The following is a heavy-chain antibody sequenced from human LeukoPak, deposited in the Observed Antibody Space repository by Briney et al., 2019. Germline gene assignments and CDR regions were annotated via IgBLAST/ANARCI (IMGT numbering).Heavy chain of an antibody. CDR3: ARRLRYRFGAFDI. CDR1: GYSISSGYY. V-gene: IGHV4-38-2*01. CDR2: IHHSGRT. J-gene: IGHJ3*02. Sequence: SETLSLTCSVSGYSISSGYYWGWIRQPPGKGLEWIGSIHHSGRTYYNPSLKSRVTISVDTSKNQFSLKLSSVTAADTAVYYCARRLRYRFGAFDIWGQGTMVTVSS. D-gene: IGHD1-1*01.